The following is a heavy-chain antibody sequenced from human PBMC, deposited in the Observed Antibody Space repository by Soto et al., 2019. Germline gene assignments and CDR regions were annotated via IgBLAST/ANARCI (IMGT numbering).Heavy chain of an antibody. Sequence: QVHLVESGGGVVQPGRSLRLSCSASGFSFSNYTMHWVRQAPGKGLEWVAVISFDGSSKYYAASVKGRFTISRDNSKRTLFPQRTGRGAGATAVYYWARDRITVIDNGFDPWGQGTLVTVPS. CDR1: GFSFSNYT. CDR2: ISFDGSSK. V-gene: IGHV3-30-3*01. D-gene: IGHD6-19*01. J-gene: IGHJ5*02. CDR3: ARDRITVIDNGFDP.